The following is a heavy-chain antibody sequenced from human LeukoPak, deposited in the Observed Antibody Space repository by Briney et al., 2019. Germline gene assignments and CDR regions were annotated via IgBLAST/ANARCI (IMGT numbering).Heavy chain of an antibody. CDR1: GGPVTSGSYY. J-gene: IGHJ4*02. CDR3: ARESDCSGGSCYGRGFDY. V-gene: IGHV4-61*01. CDR2: IYYSGST. D-gene: IGHD2-15*01. Sequence: PSEILSLTCTVSGGPVTSGSYYWSWIRQPPGKGLEWIGYIYYSGSTNYNPSLKSRVTISVDTSKNQFSLKLSSVTAADTAVYYCARESDCSGGSCYGRGFDYWGQGTLVTVSS.